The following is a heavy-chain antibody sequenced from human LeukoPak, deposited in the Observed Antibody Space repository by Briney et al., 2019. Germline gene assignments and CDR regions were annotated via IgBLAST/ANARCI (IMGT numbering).Heavy chain of an antibody. Sequence: SETLSLTCTVSGGSISSSSYYWGWIRQPPGKGLEWIGSIYYSGGTYYNPSLKSRVTISVDTSKNQFSLKLSSVTAADTAVYYCAGEVLTPFDYWGQGTLVTVSS. CDR3: AGEVLTPFDY. D-gene: IGHD1-14*01. V-gene: IGHV4-39*01. CDR2: IYYSGGT. CDR1: GGSISSSSYY. J-gene: IGHJ4*02.